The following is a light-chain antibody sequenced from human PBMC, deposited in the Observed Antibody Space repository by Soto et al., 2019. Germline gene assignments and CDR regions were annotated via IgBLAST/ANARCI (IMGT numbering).Light chain of an antibody. CDR3: QHYNTGPT. Sequence: EIVMTQSPATLSVSPGERATLSCRASQSVSSNLAWYQQKPGQAPRLLIYGASTRATGIPARFSGSGSGTEFTLTISSLHSEDFAVYNCQHYNTGPTYGQATKV. CDR2: GAS. J-gene: IGKJ1*01. V-gene: IGKV3-15*01. CDR1: QSVSSN.